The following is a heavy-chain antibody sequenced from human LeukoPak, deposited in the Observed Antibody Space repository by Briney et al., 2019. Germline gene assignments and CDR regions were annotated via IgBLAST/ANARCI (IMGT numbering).Heavy chain of an antibody. V-gene: IGHV4-59*01. J-gene: IGHJ6*02. CDR2: IYYKGNT. D-gene: IGHD3-10*01. Sequence: PSEALSLTCTVSGGSITNYYWSWIRQPPGKGLEWIGYIYYKGNTNSNPSLKSRVTISVDTSRNQFSLKLTSVTAASTAAYYCASSRITMVRGVSYYYGLDVWGQGTTVTVSS. CDR3: ASSRITMVRGVSYYYGLDV. CDR1: GGSITNYY.